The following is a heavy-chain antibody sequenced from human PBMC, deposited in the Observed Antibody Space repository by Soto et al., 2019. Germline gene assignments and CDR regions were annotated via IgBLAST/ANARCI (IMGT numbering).Heavy chain of an antibody. Sequence: EVQLVESGGGLVKPGGSLRLSCAASGFTFNNAWMSWVRQAPGKGLQWVGRIKSKIDGGTTDYAAPVKGRFTISRDDSKNTLYLQMNSLKPEDTAVYYCKRDGSGIYDWGQGTLVTVSS. J-gene: IGHJ4*02. D-gene: IGHD3-10*01. CDR3: KRDGSGIYD. CDR2: IKSKIDGGTT. CDR1: GFTFNNAW. V-gene: IGHV3-15*01.